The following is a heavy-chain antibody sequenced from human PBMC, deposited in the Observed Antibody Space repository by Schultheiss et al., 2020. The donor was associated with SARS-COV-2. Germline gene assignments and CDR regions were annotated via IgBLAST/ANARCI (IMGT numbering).Heavy chain of an antibody. J-gene: IGHJ6*03. D-gene: IGHD4-11*01. CDR2: IGTAGDT. CDR3: AKGQIQYVHYMDV. V-gene: IGHV3-23*01. Sequence: GGSLRLSCAASGFTFSSYSMNWVRQAPGKGLEWVSAIGTAGDTYYPGSVKGRFTISRDNSKNTLYLQMNSLRAEDTAVYYCAKGQIQYVHYMDVWGKGTTVTVSS. CDR1: GFTFSSYS.